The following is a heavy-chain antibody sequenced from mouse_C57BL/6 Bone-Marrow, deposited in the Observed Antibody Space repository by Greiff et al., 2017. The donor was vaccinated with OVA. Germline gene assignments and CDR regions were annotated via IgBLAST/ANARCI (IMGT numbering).Heavy chain of an antibody. CDR2: IYPGDGDT. D-gene: IGHD1-1*01. CDR1: GYAFSSYW. V-gene: IGHV1-80*01. CDR3: ARKGSRGWYFDV. J-gene: IGHJ1*03. Sequence: VQLQQSGAELVKPGASVKISCKASGYAFSSYWMNWVKQRPGKGLEWIGQIYPGDGDTNYNVKFKGTATLTADKSSSTAYMQLSSLTSEDSAVYFCARKGSRGWYFDVWGTGTTVTVSS.